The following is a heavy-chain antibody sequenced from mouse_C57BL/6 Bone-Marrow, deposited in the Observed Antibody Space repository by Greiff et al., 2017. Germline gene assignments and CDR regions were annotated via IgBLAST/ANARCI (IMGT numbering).Heavy chain of an antibody. Sequence: EVNVVESGGDLVKPGGSLKLSCAASGFTFSSYGMSWVRQTPDKRLEWVATISSGGSYTYYPDSVKGRFTISRDNAKNTLYLQMSSLKSEDTAMXYCARTTVVADWYFDVWGTGTTVTVSS. CDR1: GFTFSSYG. J-gene: IGHJ1*03. CDR2: ISSGGSYT. CDR3: ARTTVVADWYFDV. D-gene: IGHD1-1*01. V-gene: IGHV5-6*01.